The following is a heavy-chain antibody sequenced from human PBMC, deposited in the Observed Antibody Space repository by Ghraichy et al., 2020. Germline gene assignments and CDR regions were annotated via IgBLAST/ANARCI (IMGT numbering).Heavy chain of an antibody. J-gene: IGHJ6*03. Sequence: ASVKVPCKASGYTFTGYYMHWVRQAPGQGLEWMGRINPNSGGTNYAQKFQGRVTMTRDTSISTAYMELSRLRSDDTAVYYCARDIVVVPAASHYYYYYMDVWGKGTTVTVSS. D-gene: IGHD2-2*01. CDR2: INPNSGGT. CDR1: GYTFTGYY. CDR3: ARDIVVVPAASHYYYYYMDV. V-gene: IGHV1-2*06.